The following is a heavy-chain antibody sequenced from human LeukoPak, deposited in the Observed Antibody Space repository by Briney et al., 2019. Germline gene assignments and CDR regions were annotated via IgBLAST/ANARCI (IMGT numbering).Heavy chain of an antibody. V-gene: IGHV1-8*01. CDR3: ARGRDGYNYGSRGY. Sequence: ASVKVSCKASGYTFTSYDINWVRQATGQGLEWMGWMNANSGNTGYAQKLQGRGTMTRNTSISTAYMELSSLRSEDTAVYYCARGRDGYNYGSRGYWGQGTLVTVSS. CDR1: GYTFTSYD. J-gene: IGHJ4*02. CDR2: MNANSGNT. D-gene: IGHD5-24*01.